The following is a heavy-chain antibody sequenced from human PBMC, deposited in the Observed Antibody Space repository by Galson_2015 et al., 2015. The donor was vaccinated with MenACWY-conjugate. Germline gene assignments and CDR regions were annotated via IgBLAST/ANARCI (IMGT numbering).Heavy chain of an antibody. CDR2: IHYSGST. CDR1: GGSISSYY. D-gene: IGHD6-19*01. J-gene: IGHJ4*02. V-gene: IGHV4-59*08. CDR3: ARPVSYSSGPFDS. Sequence: SETLSLTCTVSGGSISSYYWSWIRQPPGKGLEWIGYIHYSGSTNCNPSLKSRVTMSLDTTKNQFSLKLSSVTAADTAVYYCARPVSYSSGPFDSWGQGSLVTVSS.